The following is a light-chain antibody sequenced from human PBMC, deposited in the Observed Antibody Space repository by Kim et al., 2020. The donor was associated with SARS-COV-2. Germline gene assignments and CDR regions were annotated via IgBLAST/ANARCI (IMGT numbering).Light chain of an antibody. CDR2: GAS. CDR1: QSVNSRY. Sequence: LPPGERPTLACRANQSVNSRYLAWYQVTPGQAPRLLIFGASSWATGVPDRFRGSVSGTDFTLTISSLEPEDFAVYYCQQYATLPYTFGQRTKLEI. CDR3: QQYATLPYT. V-gene: IGKV3-20*01. J-gene: IGKJ2*01.